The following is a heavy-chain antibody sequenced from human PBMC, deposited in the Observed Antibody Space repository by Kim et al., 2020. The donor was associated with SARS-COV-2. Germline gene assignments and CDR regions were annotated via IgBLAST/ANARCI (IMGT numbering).Heavy chain of an antibody. CDR3: TTIISATCRGC. D-gene: IGHD6-13*01. CDR1: GFSFDNAW. V-gene: IGHV3-15*01. CDR2: IKSKSDGGII. J-gene: IGHJ4*02. Sequence: GGSLRLSCAASGFSFDNAWMSWVRQAPGKGLEWIGRIKSKSDGGIIDYAAPVKGRFTISRDDSKNTLYLQMNSLTTEDTAIYYCTTIISATCRGCWGQGT.